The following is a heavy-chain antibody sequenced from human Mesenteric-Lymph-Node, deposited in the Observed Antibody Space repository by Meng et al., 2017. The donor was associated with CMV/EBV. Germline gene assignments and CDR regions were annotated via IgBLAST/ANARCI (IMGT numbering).Heavy chain of an antibody. CDR3: AHSTYYDRSGYSYYFDY. J-gene: IGHJ4*02. Sequence: FSLRPSGVGVGWIRQPPGKALEWLALIYWDDDKRYSPSLKRRLTITKDTSKNQVALTMTNMDPVDTATYYCAHSTYYDRSGYSYYFDYWGQGTLVTVSS. CDR2: IYWDDDK. V-gene: IGHV2-5*02. CDR1: FSLRPSGVG. D-gene: IGHD3-22*01.